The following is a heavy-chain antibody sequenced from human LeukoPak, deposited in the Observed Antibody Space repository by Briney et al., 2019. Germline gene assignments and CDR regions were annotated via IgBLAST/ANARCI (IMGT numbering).Heavy chain of an antibody. Sequence: GGSLRLSCAASGFTFSSYSMNWVRQAPGKGLEWVSSISSSSSYIYYADSVKGRFTISRDNAENSLYLQVNSLRAEDTAVYYCARDATVTHFDYWGQGTLVTVSS. CDR3: ARDATVTHFDY. V-gene: IGHV3-21*01. CDR2: ISSSSSYI. D-gene: IGHD4-17*01. CDR1: GFTFSSYS. J-gene: IGHJ4*02.